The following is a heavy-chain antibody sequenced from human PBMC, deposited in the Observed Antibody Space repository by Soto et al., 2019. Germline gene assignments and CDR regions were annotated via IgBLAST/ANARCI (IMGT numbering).Heavy chain of an antibody. V-gene: IGHV1-69*01. J-gene: IGHJ6*02. CDR3: ARQSVRGGSGSPSLYYYYGMDV. CDR1: GGTFSNYA. CDR2: IIPLLGTK. Sequence: QVQLVQSGAEVKKPGSSVKVSCKASGGTFSNYAISWVRQAPGQGLEWMGGIIPLLGTKNHAQKFQGRVTIIADESTSTAYMELSSLTSEDTAVYYCARQSVRGGSGSPSLYYYYGMDVWGQGTTVTVSS. D-gene: IGHD3-10*01.